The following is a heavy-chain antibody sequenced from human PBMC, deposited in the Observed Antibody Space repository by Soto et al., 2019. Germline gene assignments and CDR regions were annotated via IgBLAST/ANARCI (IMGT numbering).Heavy chain of an antibody. D-gene: IGHD3-10*01. CDR1: GLTFSCYA. J-gene: IGHJ5*02. CDR3: AKAVGEYLYFFNT. Sequence: EVQVLESGGGLIQPGGSLRLSCGFSGLTFSCYAASWVRQAPGKGLEWVSGIAASGHNTYYADSVEGRFTISRDNSNGTLFLQMNDLRAEDTAVYYCAKAVGEYLYFFNTWGQGILVTVSS. CDR2: IAASGHNT. V-gene: IGHV3-23*01.